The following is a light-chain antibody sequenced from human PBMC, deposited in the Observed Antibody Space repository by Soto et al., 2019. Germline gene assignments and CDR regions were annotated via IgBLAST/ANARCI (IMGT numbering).Light chain of an antibody. CDR2: GAS. J-gene: IGKJ1*01. V-gene: IGKV3-20*01. CDR1: QSVSSSY. CDR3: QQYGSSPET. Sequence: EIVLTQSPGTLSLSPGERATLSCRASQSVSSSYLAWYQQKPGQAPRLLIYGASSRATGIPDRFSGSGSGTDFTLTISRLEPEDFPVYYCQQYGSSPETFGQETKVEIK.